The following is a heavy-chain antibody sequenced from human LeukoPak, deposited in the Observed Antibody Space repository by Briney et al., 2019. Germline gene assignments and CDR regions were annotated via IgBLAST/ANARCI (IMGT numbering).Heavy chain of an antibody. CDR2: INHSGST. CDR3: ARRAVAGRACFDY. J-gene: IGHJ4*02. Sequence: SETLSLTCAVYGGSFSGYYWSWIRLPPGKGLEWIGEINHSGSTNYNPSLKSRVTISVDTSKNQFSLKLSSVTAADTAVYYCARRAVAGRACFDYWGQGTLVTVSS. CDR1: GGSFSGYY. D-gene: IGHD6-19*01. V-gene: IGHV4-34*01.